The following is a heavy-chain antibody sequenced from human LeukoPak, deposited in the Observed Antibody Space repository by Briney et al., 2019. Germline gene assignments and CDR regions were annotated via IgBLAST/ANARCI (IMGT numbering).Heavy chain of an antibody. J-gene: IGHJ5*02. D-gene: IGHD2-21*01. CDR2: IYPDDSDT. V-gene: IGHV5-51*01. CDR3: AEHRIGVEVLFCS. Sequence: GESLKISCQASGYIFTTYWIGWVRQMPGQGLEWMGIIYPDDSDTRYSPSFQGQVTISVDKSINTAYLHWNSLKASDTAMYYCAEHRIGVEVLFCSWGQGTLVTVPS. CDR1: GYIFTTYW.